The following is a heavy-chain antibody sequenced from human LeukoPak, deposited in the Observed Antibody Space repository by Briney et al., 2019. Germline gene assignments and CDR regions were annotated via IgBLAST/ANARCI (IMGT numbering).Heavy chain of an antibody. CDR3: ARGRGIAAAGPNWFDP. V-gene: IGHV1-46*01. J-gene: IGHJ5*02. D-gene: IGHD6-13*01. Sequence: ASVKVSCKASGYTFTGYYMHWVRQAPGQGLEWMGIINPSGGSTSYAQKFQGRVTMTRDMSTSTVYMELSSLRSEDTAVYYCARGRGIAAAGPNWFDPWGQGTLVTVSS. CDR1: GYTFTGYY. CDR2: INPSGGST.